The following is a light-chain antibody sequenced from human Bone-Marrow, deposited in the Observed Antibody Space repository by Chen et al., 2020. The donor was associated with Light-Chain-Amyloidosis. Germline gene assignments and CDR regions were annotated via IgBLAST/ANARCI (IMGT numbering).Light chain of an antibody. CDR2: GSS. CDR1: QTISSNY. J-gene: IGKJ4*01. Sequence: EIVLTQSPGTLSLYPGEGANLSCRASQTISSNYLTWYQQKFGQAPRLLIYGSSSRATGIPDRFTGSASGTDFTLTIYRLEPEDFAMYYCQQYGTSPLTFGGGTKVEIK. V-gene: IGKV3-20*01. CDR3: QQYGTSPLT.